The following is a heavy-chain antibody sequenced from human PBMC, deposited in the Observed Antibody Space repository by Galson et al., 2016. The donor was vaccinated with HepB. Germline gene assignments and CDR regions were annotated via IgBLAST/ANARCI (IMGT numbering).Heavy chain of an antibody. D-gene: IGHD3-3*01. CDR2: IKGYADGGTV. CDR1: GFSVTNVW. Sequence: SLRLSCAASGFSVTNVWMNWVRQAPGKGLEWVGRIKGYADGGTVDYAAHVKGRFIISRDESKHTLFLQMTGLRTEDTAVYYCTTVPQYEFWSGSYTDYWGRGILVTVSS. CDR3: TTVPQYEFWSGSYTDY. V-gene: IGHV3-15*07. J-gene: IGHJ4*01.